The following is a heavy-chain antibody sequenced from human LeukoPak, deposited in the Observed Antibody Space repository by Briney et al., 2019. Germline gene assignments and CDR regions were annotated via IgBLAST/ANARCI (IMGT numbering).Heavy chain of an antibody. Sequence: PSQTLSLTCTVSGGSISSGDYYWSWIRQPAGKGLEWIGRIYTSGSTNYNPSLKSRVTMSVDTSKNQFSLKMSSVTAADTAVYYCASIQGDAFDIWGRGTMVTVSS. J-gene: IGHJ3*02. CDR2: IYTSGST. CDR3: ASIQGDAFDI. CDR1: GGSISSGDYY. V-gene: IGHV4-61*02.